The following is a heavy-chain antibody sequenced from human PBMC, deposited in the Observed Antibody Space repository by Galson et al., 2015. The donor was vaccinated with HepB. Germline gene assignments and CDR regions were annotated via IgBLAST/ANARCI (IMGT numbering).Heavy chain of an antibody. CDR3: ARDMRFTDGMDV. J-gene: IGHJ6*02. CDR1: GFTVSRNY. V-gene: IGHV3-53*01. Sequence: SLRLSCAASGFTVSRNYMSWVRQAPGKGLEWVSVIYTVGSTDYADSVRGRFTISRDNSKNTLYLQMNSLRAEDTAVYYCARDMRFTDGMDVWGQGTTVTVSS. CDR2: IYTVGST. D-gene: IGHD3-16*01.